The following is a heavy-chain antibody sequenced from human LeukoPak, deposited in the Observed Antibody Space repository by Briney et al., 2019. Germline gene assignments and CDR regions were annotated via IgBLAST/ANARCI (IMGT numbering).Heavy chain of an antibody. Sequence: ASVKVSCKASGYTFTGYYMHWVRQAPGQGLEWMGRINAGNGNTRYSQKFQDKVTITRDTSANTAYVELNSLTSEDTAVYYCARWDTGYYGDAFDIWGQGTMVTVSS. CDR2: INAGNGNT. D-gene: IGHD5-12*01. CDR3: ARWDTGYYGDAFDI. V-gene: IGHV1-3*01. J-gene: IGHJ3*02. CDR1: GYTFTGYY.